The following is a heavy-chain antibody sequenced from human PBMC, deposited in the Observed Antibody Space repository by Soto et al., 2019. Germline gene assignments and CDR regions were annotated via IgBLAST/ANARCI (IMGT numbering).Heavy chain of an antibody. V-gene: IGHV1-18*01. CDR2: ISAYNGNT. D-gene: IGHD3-22*01. CDR1: GYTFASYA. J-gene: IGHJ4*02. CDR3: AKDTYYHDRSGYYIFDY. Sequence: ASVKVSCKASGYTFASYAISWMRQAPGQGLEWMGWISAYNGNTNYAQKLQGRVTMTTDTSTSTAYMELRSLRSDDTAVYYCAKDTYYHDRSGYYIFDYWGQGTLVTVSS.